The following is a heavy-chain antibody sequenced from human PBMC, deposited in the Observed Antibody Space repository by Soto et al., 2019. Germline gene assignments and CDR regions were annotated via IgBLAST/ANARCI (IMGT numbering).Heavy chain of an antibody. CDR3: AREGSSPYFYYGMDV. Sequence: KVQGRVTMTTDTSTSTAYVELRSLRADDTAVYYCAREGSSPYFYYGMDVWGQGTTVTVSS. V-gene: IGHV1-18*01. D-gene: IGHD6-19*01. J-gene: IGHJ6*02.